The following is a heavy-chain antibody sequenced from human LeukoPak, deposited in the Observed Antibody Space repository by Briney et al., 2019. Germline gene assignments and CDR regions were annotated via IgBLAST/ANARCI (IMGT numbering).Heavy chain of an antibody. CDR1: GFTFSNYD. J-gene: IGHJ4*02. Sequence: GSLRLSCTASGFTFSNYDMTWVRQAPGKGLEWVSSISATTIYTFSADSVRGRFTISRDNVENSLYLQMNNLRGEDTGVYFCARIGLGRGAYNSFDLWGQGTLVTVSS. V-gene: IGHV3-21*01. CDR2: ISATTIYT. D-gene: IGHD5-24*01. CDR3: ARIGLGRGAYNSFDL.